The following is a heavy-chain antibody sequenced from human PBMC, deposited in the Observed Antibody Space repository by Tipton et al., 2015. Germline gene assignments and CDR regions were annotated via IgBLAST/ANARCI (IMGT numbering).Heavy chain of an antibody. CDR1: GGFIGSYS. V-gene: IGHV4-59*01. CDR2: IYNSGST. CDR3: ARDSTSGRRDAFDI. D-gene: IGHD2-2*01. Sequence: TLSLTCTVSGGFIGSYSWNWIRQHPGKGLEWIGFIYNSGSTNYNPPLESRVSISADTSKNQFSLKLSSVTAADTAVYYCARDSTSGRRDAFDIWGQGTMVTVSS. J-gene: IGHJ3*02.